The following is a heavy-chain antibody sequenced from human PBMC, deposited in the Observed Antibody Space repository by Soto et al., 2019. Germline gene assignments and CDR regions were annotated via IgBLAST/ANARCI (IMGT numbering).Heavy chain of an antibody. D-gene: IGHD2-2*01. CDR2: ISSSSSYI. CDR3: ARSHETPAYFDY. J-gene: IGHJ4*02. V-gene: IGHV3-21*01. CDR1: GFTFSSYS. Sequence: SLRLSCAASGFTFSSYSMNWVRQAPGKGLEWVSSISSSSSYIYYADSVKGRFTISRDNAKNSLYLQMNSLRAEDTAVYYCARSHETPAYFDYWGQGTLVTVSS.